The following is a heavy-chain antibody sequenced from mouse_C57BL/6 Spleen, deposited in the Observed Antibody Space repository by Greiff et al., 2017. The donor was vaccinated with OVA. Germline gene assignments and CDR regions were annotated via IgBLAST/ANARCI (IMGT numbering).Heavy chain of an antibody. CDR2: IDPSDSET. CDR3: ARGYYGSSYDLWYFDV. CDR1: GYTFTSYW. Sequence: QVQLKQPGAELVRPGSSVKLSCKASGYTFTSYWMHWVKQRPIQGLEWIGNIDPSDSETHYNQKFKDKATLTVDKSSSTAYMQLSSLTSEDSAVYYCARGYYGSSYDLWYFDVWGTGTTVTVSS. D-gene: IGHD1-1*01. J-gene: IGHJ1*03. V-gene: IGHV1-52*01.